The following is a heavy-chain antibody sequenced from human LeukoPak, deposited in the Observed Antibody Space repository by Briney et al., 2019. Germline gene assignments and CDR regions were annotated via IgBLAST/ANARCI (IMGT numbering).Heavy chain of an antibody. V-gene: IGHV4-4*07. D-gene: IGHD3-22*01. CDR1: GGSISSYY. J-gene: IGHJ4*02. CDR2: IYSAGSS. CDR3: ARDSWHDSGYYAY. Sequence: SETLSLTCSVSGGSISSYYWSWIRQPAGKGPEWIGRIYSAGSSNYNPSLKSRVSMSIDTSKKEFYLRLSSVTAADTAVYYCARDSWHDSGYYAYWGQGILVTVSS.